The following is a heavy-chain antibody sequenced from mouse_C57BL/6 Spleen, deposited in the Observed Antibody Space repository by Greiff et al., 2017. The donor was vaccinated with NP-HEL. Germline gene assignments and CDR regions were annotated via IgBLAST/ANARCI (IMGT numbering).Heavy chain of an antibody. Sequence: QAQLQQSGAELVRPGSSVKLSCKASGYTFTSYWMHWVKQRPIQGLEWIGNIDPSDSETHYNQKFKDKATLTVDKSSSTAYMQLSSLTSEDSAVYYCASYGNLDWWGQGTTLTVSS. CDR1: GYTFTSYW. D-gene: IGHD2-1*01. J-gene: IGHJ2*01. V-gene: IGHV1-52*01. CDR3: ASYGNLDW. CDR2: IDPSDSET.